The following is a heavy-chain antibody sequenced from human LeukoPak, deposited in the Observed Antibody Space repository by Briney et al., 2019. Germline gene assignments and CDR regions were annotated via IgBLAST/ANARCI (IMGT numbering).Heavy chain of an antibody. D-gene: IGHD3-3*01. J-gene: IGHJ6*02. CDR1: GGSISSYY. CDR2: IYTSGST. CDR3: ARDYDFWSGYYTYGMDV. V-gene: IGHV4-4*07. Sequence: SETLSLTCTVSGGSISSYYWSWIRQPAGKGLEGIGRIYTSGSTNYNPSLKSRVTMSVDTSKNQFSLKLSSVTAADTAVYYCARDYDFWSGYYTYGMDVWGQGTTVTVSS.